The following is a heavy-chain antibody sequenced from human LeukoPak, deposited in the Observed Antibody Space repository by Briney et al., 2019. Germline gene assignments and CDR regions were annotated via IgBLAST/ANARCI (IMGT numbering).Heavy chain of an antibody. D-gene: IGHD6-19*01. CDR2: IYSGGST. J-gene: IGHJ4*02. CDR1: GFTVSSNY. CDR3: ASQLYSSGWYYFDY. V-gene: IGHV3-66*04. Sequence: PGGSLRLSCAASGFTVSSNYMSWVRQAPGKGLEWVSVIYSGGSTYYADSVKGRFTISRDHSKNTLYLQMNSLRAEDTAVYYCASQLYSSGWYYFDYWGQGTLVTVSS.